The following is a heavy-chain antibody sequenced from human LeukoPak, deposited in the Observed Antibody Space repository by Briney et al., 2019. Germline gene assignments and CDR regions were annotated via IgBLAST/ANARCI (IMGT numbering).Heavy chain of an antibody. CDR2: IFSSGNA. CDR1: GGSFGTFY. V-gene: IGHV4-4*07. D-gene: IGHD5-24*01. J-gene: IGHJ2*01. Sequence: SETLPLTCSVSGGSFGTFYWSWIRQPAGKGLEWLGRIFSSGNANYNPSLKSRLTMSVDTSKNEFSLRLNSVTAADTAVYYCARWAQSVTYKSWFFDLWGRGTLVTVSS. CDR3: ARWAQSVTYKSWFFDL.